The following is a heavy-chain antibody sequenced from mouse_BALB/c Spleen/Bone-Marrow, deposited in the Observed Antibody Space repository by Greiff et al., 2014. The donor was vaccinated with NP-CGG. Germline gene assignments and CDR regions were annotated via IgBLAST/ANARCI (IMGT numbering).Heavy chain of an antibody. CDR3: ARLGDGYYDALDY. D-gene: IGHD2-3*01. Sequence: LVESGPELVKPGASVKVSCKASGYAFTNYNIYWVKQRHGKSLEWIGYIDLYNGGTSYNQKFKGKATLTVDKSSSTAYMHLNSLTSEASAVYYCARLGDGYYDALDYWGQGTSVTVSS. CDR2: IDLYNGGT. V-gene: IGHV1S135*01. J-gene: IGHJ4*01. CDR1: GYAFTNYN.